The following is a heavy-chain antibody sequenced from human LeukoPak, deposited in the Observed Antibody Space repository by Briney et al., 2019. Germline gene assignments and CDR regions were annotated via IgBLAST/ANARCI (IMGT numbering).Heavy chain of an antibody. CDR1: GGSISNYY. D-gene: IGHD5-12*01. J-gene: IGHJ4*02. Sequence: PSETLSLTCTVSGGSISNYYWSWLRQPPGKGLEWIGYIYKSGSTDYNPSLKSRVTISVDTSKNQFSLKLSSVTAADTAVYYCARGYITDPFDYWGQGALVAVSS. CDR3: ARGYITDPFDY. V-gene: IGHV4-59*01. CDR2: IYKSGST.